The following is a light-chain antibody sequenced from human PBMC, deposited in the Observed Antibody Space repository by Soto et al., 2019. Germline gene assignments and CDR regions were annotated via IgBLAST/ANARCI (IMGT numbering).Light chain of an antibody. J-gene: IGKJ1*01. CDR3: QHYNSYSEA. CDR2: KAY. V-gene: IGKV1-5*03. Sequence: DIQMTQSPSTLSGSVGERVTITCRASQTISSWLAWYQQKQGKAPKLXIYKAYTLKSGVQSRFSGSGSGTEFTLTISSLQPDDFATYYCQHYNSYSEAFGQGTKVDIK. CDR1: QTISSW.